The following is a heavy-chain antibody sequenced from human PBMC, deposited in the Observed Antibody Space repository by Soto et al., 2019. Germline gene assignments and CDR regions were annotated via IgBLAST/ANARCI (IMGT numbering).Heavy chain of an antibody. CDR3: ARDYGGSAYYYYGMDV. J-gene: IGHJ6*02. CDR1: GFTFSSYE. CDR2: ISSSGSTI. D-gene: IGHD2-15*01. Sequence: GGSLRLSXAASGFTFSSYEMNWVRQAPGKGLEWVSYISSSGSTIYYADSVKGRFTISRDNAKNSLYLQMNSLRAEDTAVYYCARDYGGSAYYYYGMDVWGQGTTVTVSS. V-gene: IGHV3-48*03.